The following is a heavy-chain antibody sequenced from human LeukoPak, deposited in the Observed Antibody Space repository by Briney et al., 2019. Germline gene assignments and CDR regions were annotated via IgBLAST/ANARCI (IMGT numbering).Heavy chain of an antibody. D-gene: IGHD3-22*01. CDR1: GLTVSSNY. CDR2: ISSDGNT. V-gene: IGHV3-66*04. CDR3: ARLPYDSSGYGFSDY. Sequence: PGRSRRLSCAASGLTVSSNYMTWVRQAPGKGLEWVSHISSDGNTKHADSVKGRFTISRDSSKNTLYLQMNSLRVEDAAVYYCARLPYDSSGYGFSDYWGQGTLVTVSS. J-gene: IGHJ4*02.